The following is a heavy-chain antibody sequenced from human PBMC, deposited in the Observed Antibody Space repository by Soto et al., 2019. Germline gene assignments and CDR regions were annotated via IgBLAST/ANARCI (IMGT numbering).Heavy chain of an antibody. J-gene: IGHJ6*02. V-gene: IGHV5-10-1*01. CDR2: IDPRDSHT. Sequence: LGESLKISCKGSGYSFTNYWISWVRQMPGKRLEWMGEIDPRDSHTNYSPSFQGHVTLSTDRSNSTAFLQWSSLRASDTATYYCARHYSSSSLMDVWGQGTTVTVSS. CDR3: ARHYSSSSLMDV. CDR1: GYSFTNYW. D-gene: IGHD6-6*01.